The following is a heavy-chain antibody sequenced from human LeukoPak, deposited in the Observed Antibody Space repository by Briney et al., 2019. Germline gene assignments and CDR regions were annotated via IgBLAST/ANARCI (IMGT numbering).Heavy chain of an antibody. V-gene: IGHV3-30*02. D-gene: IGHD3-16*02. CDR1: TFTFSDYG. CDR3: AKDGVILAPGIYWYMDV. CDR2: IRYDVTKT. Sequence: GGSLRLCCVGSTFTFSDYGMHWVRQAPGKGLEWVAFIRYDVTKTYYADSAKGRFTISRDNSKNTLYLEMNSLRAEDTAVFYCAKDGVILAPGIYWYMDVWGRGTTVTVSS. J-gene: IGHJ6*03.